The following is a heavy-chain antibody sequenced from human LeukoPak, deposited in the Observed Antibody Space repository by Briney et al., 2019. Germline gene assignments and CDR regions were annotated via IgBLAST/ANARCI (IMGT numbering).Heavy chain of an antibody. D-gene: IGHD6-6*01. CDR1: GYTFTSYY. CDR2: INPSGGST. Sequence: ASVKVSCKASGYTFTSYYMHWVRQAPGQGLEWMGIINPSGGSTSYAQKFQGRVTMTRDMSTSTVYMELSSLRSEDTAVYYCARGASIAARPGYYYYYMDVWGKGTTVTVSS. CDR3: ARGASIAARPGYYYYYMDV. V-gene: IGHV1-46*01. J-gene: IGHJ6*03.